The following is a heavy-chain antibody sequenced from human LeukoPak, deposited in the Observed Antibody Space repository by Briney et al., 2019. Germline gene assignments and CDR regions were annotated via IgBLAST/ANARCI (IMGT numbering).Heavy chain of an antibody. D-gene: IGHD6-19*01. CDR2: ISAYNGNT. CDR1: GYTFTSYG. V-gene: IGHV1-18*01. CDR3: ARDLGWYSYYYGMDA. Sequence: ASVKVSCKASGYTFTSYGISWVRQAPGQGLEWMGWISAYNGNTNYAQKLQGRVTMATDTSTSTAYMELRSLRSDDTAVYYCARDLGWYSYYYGMDAWGQGTTVTVSS. J-gene: IGHJ6*02.